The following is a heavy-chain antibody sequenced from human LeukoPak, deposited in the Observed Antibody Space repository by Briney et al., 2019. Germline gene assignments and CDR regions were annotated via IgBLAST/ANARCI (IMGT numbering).Heavy chain of an antibody. V-gene: IGHV1-2*02. J-gene: IGHJ4*02. CDR2: INPNSGGT. D-gene: IGHD5-18*01. CDR1: GYTFTGYY. Sequence: GASVKVSCKASGYTFTGYYMHWVRQAPGQGLEWMGWINPNSGGTNYAQKFQGRVTMTRDTSISTAYMELSRLRFDDTAVYYCARGAGEGYSYGRYYFDYWSQGTLVTVSS. CDR3: ARGAGEGYSYGRYYFDY.